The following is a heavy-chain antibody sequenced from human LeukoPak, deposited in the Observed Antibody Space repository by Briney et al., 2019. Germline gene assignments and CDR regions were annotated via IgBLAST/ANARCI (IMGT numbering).Heavy chain of an antibody. CDR2: LSFDGTRK. CDR3: AKKFLTSYDSSPLDI. Sequence: PGGSLRLSCAASGFTFSNHGMHWVRQAPGKGLEWVAVLSFDGTRKYIADSVKGRFTISRDNSKNTLYLQMDSLRPEDTAVYYCAKKFLTSYDSSPLDIWGQGTLVAVSS. CDR1: GFTFSNHG. V-gene: IGHV3-30*18. D-gene: IGHD2/OR15-2a*01. J-gene: IGHJ4*02.